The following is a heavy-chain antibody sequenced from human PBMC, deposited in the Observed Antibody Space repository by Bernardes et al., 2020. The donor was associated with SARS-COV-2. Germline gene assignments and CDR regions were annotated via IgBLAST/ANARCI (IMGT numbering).Heavy chain of an antibody. D-gene: IGHD1-26*01. V-gene: IGHV3-49*04. CDR2: IRPWTYGGTA. CDR3: TRDLQVGATRGVDY. J-gene: IGHJ4*02. CDR1: GFTFGDYA. Sequence: GGSLRLSCTGSGFTFGDYALSWVRQAPGKGLEWLGFIRPWTYGGTAQYAASVKDRFTISRDDPKSIAYLQMSSLKTEDTAVYYCTRDLQVGATRGVDYWCQGTQVTVSS.